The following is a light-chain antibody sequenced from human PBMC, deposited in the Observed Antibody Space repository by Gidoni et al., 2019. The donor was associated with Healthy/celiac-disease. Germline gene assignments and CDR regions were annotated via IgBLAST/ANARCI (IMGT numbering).Light chain of an antibody. CDR2: GAS. J-gene: IGKJ4*01. CDR3: QQYDNLPPLT. V-gene: IGKV1-33*01. CDR1: QDISNY. Sequence: DIQMTQSPSSLSASVGDRVTITCQASQDISNYLNWYQQKPGKAPKLLIYGASNLETGVPARFSGSGSGTDFTFTISSLQPEDIATYYCQQYDNLPPLTVXGXTKVEIK.